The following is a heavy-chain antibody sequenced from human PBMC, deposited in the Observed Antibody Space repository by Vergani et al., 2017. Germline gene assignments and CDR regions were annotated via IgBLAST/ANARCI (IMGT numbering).Heavy chain of an antibody. CDR2: IYTSGST. V-gene: IGHV4-4*09. Sequence: QVQLQESGPGLVKPSETLSLTCTVSGGSISSYYWSWIRQPPGKGLEWIGYIYTSGSTNYNPSLKSRVTISVDTSKNQFSLKLSSVTAADTAVYYCARARYYGSGSYYYYYGMDVWGQGTTVTVSS. CDR3: ARARYYGSGSYYYYYGMDV. J-gene: IGHJ6*02. D-gene: IGHD3-10*01. CDR1: GGSISSYY.